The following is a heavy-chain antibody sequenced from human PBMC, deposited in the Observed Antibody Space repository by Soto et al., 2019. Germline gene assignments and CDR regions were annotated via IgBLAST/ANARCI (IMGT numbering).Heavy chain of an antibody. D-gene: IGHD6-19*01. V-gene: IGHV2-5*01. CDR1: GFSLSTNGVR. J-gene: IGHJ5*02. CDR2: ISWNDEK. CDR3: AHRRVWSSDWYDWSAP. Sequence: SGPTLVNPTQTLTLTCTFSGFSLSTNGVRVGWIRQPPGMALEWLAIISWNDEKHYSPSLENRLTITKDTSKNQVVLTMTNMDPVDTATYYCAHRRVWSSDWYDWSAPWGKGMLVTVAS.